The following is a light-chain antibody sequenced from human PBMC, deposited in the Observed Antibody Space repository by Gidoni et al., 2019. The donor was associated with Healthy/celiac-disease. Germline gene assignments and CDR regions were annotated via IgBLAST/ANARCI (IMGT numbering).Light chain of an antibody. CDR2: AAS. V-gene: IGKV1-39*01. CDR3: QQSYSTRWT. CDR1: QSISSY. J-gene: IGKJ1*01. Sequence: DIQLTQSPSSLLASVGDGVTITCRASQSISSYLNWYQQKPGKAPKLLIYAASSLQSGVPSRFSGSGSGTDFTLTISSLQPEDFATYYCQQSYSTRWTFGQGTKVEIK.